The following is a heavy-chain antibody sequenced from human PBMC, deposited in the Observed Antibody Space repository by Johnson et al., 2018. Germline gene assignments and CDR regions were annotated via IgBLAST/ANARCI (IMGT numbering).Heavy chain of an antibody. D-gene: IGHD2-15*01. V-gene: IGHV4-59*01. Sequence: QVQLQESGPGLLNXSETXSPXCAVSGGSISSYYWSWIRQPPGKGLEWIGYLYYTGRTNYNPSLKSLGTISVDTSKNQFSLKLSSVTAADTAVYYCGRDCGGGFDIWGQGTVVTVSS. CDR3: GRDCGGGFDI. J-gene: IGHJ3*02. CDR1: GGSISSYY. CDR2: LYYTGRT.